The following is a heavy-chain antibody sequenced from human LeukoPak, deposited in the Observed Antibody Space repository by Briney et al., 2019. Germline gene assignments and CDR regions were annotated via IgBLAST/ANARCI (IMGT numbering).Heavy chain of an antibody. Sequence: ASVKVSCKAPGYTFTSYGISWVRQAPGQGLEWMGWISAYNGNTNYAQKLQGRVTMTTDTSTSTAYMELRSLRSDDTAVYYCARVSSSVRLYYYGMDVWGQGTTVTVSS. CDR3: ARVSSSVRLYYYGMDV. CDR1: GYTFTSYG. D-gene: IGHD6-19*01. V-gene: IGHV1-18*01. CDR2: ISAYNGNT. J-gene: IGHJ6*02.